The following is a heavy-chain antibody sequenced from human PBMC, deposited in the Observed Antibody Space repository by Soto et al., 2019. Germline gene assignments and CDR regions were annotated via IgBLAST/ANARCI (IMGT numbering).Heavy chain of an antibody. J-gene: IGHJ4*02. D-gene: IGHD2-21*02. CDR3: AREVVVVTAMGMYYFDY. V-gene: IGHV1-69*08. Sequence: QVQLVQSGADVKKPESSVKVSCKASGGTFSSYTISWVRQAPGQGLEWMGRIIPILGIANYAQKFQGRVTITADKSTSTAYMELSSLRSEDTAVYYCAREVVVVTAMGMYYFDYWGQGTLVTVSS. CDR1: GGTFSSYT. CDR2: IIPILGIA.